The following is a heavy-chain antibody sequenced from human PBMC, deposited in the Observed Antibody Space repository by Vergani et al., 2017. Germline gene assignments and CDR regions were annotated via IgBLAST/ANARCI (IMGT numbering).Heavy chain of an antibody. CDR2: ISGSGGST. CDR3: ASPGYSSSWAYYYYYYMDV. V-gene: IGHV3-23*01. J-gene: IGHJ6*03. CDR1: GFTFSSYA. D-gene: IGHD6-13*01. Sequence: EVQLLESGGGLVQPGGSLRLSCAASGFTFSSYAMSWVRQAPGKGLEWVSAISGSGGSTYYADSVKGRFTISRDNSKNTLYLQMNSLRAEDTAVYYCASPGYSSSWAYYYYYYMDVWGKGTTVTVSS.